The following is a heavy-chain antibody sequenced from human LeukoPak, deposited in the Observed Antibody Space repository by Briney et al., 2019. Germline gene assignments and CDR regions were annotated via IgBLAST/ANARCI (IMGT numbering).Heavy chain of an antibody. Sequence: GGSLRLSCAASGFILDDYGMSWVRQAPGKRLEWVSGINWNGDSTGYADSVKGRFSISRDNVKTSLYLQMNSLRAEDTALYHCARVDLVATAPDYWGQGALVTVSS. CDR2: INWNGDST. CDR1: GFILDDYG. D-gene: IGHD5-12*01. J-gene: IGHJ4*02. CDR3: ARVDLVATAPDY. V-gene: IGHV3-20*01.